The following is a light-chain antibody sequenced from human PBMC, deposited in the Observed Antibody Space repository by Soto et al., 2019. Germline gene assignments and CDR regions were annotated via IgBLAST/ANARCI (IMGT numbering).Light chain of an antibody. CDR1: NIGAKS. V-gene: IGLV3-21*02. J-gene: IGLJ2*01. Sequence: SYELTQPPSVSVAPGQTARVTCEGDNIGAKSVHWYQQKPRQAPVLVIYDDSDRPSGIPERFSGSNSGNTATLTISRVEAGDEADYYCQVWDSSSDHVVFGGGTKLTVL. CDR2: DDS. CDR3: QVWDSSSDHVV.